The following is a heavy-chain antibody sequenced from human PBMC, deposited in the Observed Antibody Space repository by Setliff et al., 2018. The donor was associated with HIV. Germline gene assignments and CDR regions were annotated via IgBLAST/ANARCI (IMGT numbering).Heavy chain of an antibody. CDR2: MNPNSGNT. Sequence: ASVKVSCKASGYTFTNSFIHWVRQATGQGLEWMGWMNPNSGNTGYAQKFRGRVTMTTDKSTSTAYMELSSLRSEDTAVYYCARDHAGVQVVPAAMKGGFDYWGQGTLVTVSS. V-gene: IGHV1-8*01. D-gene: IGHD2-2*01. J-gene: IGHJ4*02. CDR3: ARDHAGVQVVPAAMKGGFDY. CDR1: GYTFTNSF.